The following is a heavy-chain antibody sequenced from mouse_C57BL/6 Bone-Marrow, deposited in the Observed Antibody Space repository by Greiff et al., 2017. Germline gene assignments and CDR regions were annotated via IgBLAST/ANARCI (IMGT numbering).Heavy chain of an antibody. CDR3: AKRGGYYYGSYWYFDV. J-gene: IGHJ1*03. Sequence: QVQLQQPGAELVKPGASVKLSCKASGYTFTSYWMHWVKQRPGRGLEWIGRIDPNSGGTKYNEKFKSKVTLTVDKHSSTAYMQLSILTSEDSAVYYGAKRGGYYYGSYWYFDVWGTGTTVTVSS. CDR2: IDPNSGGT. D-gene: IGHD1-1*01. V-gene: IGHV1-72*01. CDR1: GYTFTSYW.